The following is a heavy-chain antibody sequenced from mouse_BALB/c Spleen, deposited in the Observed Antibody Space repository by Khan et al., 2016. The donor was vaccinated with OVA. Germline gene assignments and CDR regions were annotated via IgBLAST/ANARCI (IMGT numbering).Heavy chain of an antibody. J-gene: IGHJ3*01. V-gene: IGHV1-4*01. CDR3: VRDGAYHRNDGWFAY. Sequence: QVQLKESGAELARPGASVKMSCKASGYTFTSYTIHWIKKRPGPGLEWIGYLNPSNGYTNYNQKFKDKATLTTDKSSTTAYLQLSSLTSDDSAVYNCVRDGAYHRNDGWFAYWGQGTLVTVSA. CDR1: GYTFTSYT. CDR2: LNPSNGYT. D-gene: IGHD2-14*01.